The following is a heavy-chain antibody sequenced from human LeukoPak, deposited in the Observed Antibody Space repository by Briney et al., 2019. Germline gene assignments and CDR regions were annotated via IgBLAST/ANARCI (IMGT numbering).Heavy chain of an antibody. V-gene: IGHV4-59*03. Sequence: SETLSLTCTISDGPISTYYWSWIRQPPGKGLEWIGYVYYSGSADYNPSLRSRVTLSVDTSKNQFSLTLTSVTAADTAMYYCATTTIGSSSSYYFDYWGRGTLVTVSS. CDR1: DGPISTYY. J-gene: IGHJ4*02. CDR2: VYYSGSA. CDR3: ATTTIGSSSSYYFDY. D-gene: IGHD6-6*01.